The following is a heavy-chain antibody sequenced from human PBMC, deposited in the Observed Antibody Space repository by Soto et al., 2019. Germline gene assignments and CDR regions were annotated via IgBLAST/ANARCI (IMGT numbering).Heavy chain of an antibody. D-gene: IGHD5-12*01. J-gene: IGHJ4*02. CDR1: GFTFTRYS. V-gene: IGHV3-21*01. Sequence: GGSLRLSCAASGFTFTRYSMNWVRQAPGKGLEWVSSISSTTNYIYYGDSMKGRFTISRDNAKNSLYLQMNSLRAEDTAVYYCASWVYSGYDLFVNYWGQGTLVTVSS. CDR3: ASWVYSGYDLFVNY. CDR2: ISSTTNYI.